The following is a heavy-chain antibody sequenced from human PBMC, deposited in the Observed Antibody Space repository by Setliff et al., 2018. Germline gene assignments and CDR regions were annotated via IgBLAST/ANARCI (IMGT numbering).Heavy chain of an antibody. V-gene: IGHV4-34*01. CDR1: GGSLSGYY. Sequence: SETLSLTCAVYGGSLSGYYGSWIRQPQGKGLEWIGESNHSGSPNYNPSLKSRVTISVDTSKNQFSLKLSSVTAADTAVYYCARGKIGITMIVVPTGGAFDIWGQGTMVTVSS. J-gene: IGHJ3*02. CDR2: SNHSGSP. D-gene: IGHD3-22*01. CDR3: ARGKIGITMIVVPTGGAFDI.